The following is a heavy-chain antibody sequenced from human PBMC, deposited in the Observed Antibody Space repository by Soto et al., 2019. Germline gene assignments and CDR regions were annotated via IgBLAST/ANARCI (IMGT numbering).Heavy chain of an antibody. CDR1: GGSISSSNW. D-gene: IGHD1-1*01. CDR3: ARAAATDYYYYGMDV. J-gene: IGHJ6*02. Sequence: PXESLSLPCAVSGGSISSSNWWSWVRQPPGKGLEWIVEIYHSGSTNYNPSLKSRVTISVDKSKNQFSLKLSSVTAADTAVYYCARAAATDYYYYGMDVWGQGTTVTVSS. V-gene: IGHV4-4*02. CDR2: IYHSGST.